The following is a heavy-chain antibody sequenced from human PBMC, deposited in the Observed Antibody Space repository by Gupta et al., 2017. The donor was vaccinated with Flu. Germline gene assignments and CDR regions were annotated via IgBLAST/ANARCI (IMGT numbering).Heavy chain of an antibody. V-gene: IGHV4-34*01. Sequence: PGKGLEWIGEVNNSGYTNYNPALRSRVTASVDTSKNLFSLKLSSVTAADTAVYYCARGDRACCSHGSCYDLGQWGQGTLVTISS. CDR3: ARGDRACCSHGSCYDLGQ. D-gene: IGHD3-3*01. J-gene: IGHJ4*02. CDR2: VNNSGYT.